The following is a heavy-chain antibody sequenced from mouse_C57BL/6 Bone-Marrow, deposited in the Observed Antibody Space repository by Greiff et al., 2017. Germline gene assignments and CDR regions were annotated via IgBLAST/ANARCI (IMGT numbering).Heavy chain of an antibody. V-gene: IGHV1-81*01. Sequence: QVQLQQSGAALARPGASVKLSCKASGYTFTSYGISWVKQRTGQGLEWIGEIYPRSGNTYYNEKFKGKATLTAAKSSSTAYMELRSLTSEDAAVYFCARGGITTGFDYWGQGTTLTVSS. CDR1: GYTFTSYG. CDR2: IYPRSGNT. D-gene: IGHD1-1*01. J-gene: IGHJ2*01. CDR3: ARGGITTGFDY.